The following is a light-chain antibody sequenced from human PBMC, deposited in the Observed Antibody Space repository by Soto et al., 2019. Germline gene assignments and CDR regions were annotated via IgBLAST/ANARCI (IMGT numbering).Light chain of an antibody. J-gene: IGLJ2*01. CDR1: KLGDKY. V-gene: IGLV3-1*01. CDR3: QAWDSSTVV. CDR2: QDS. Sequence: SYELTQPPSVSVSPGQTASITCSGDKLGDKYACWYQQKPGQSPVLVIYQDSKRPSVIPERFSGSNSGNTATLTISGTQAVDEDDYYCQAWDSSTVVFGGGTKGTVL.